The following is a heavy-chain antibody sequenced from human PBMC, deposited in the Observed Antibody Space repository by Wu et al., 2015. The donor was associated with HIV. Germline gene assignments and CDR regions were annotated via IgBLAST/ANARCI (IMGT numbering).Heavy chain of an antibody. D-gene: IGHD5-12*01. J-gene: IGHJ4*02. Sequence: QVQLVQSGAEVKKPGASVKVSCKASGYTFTGYYMHWVRQAPGQGLEWMGWINPKSGGTNYAQNFQGRVTMTRDTSTTTVYMEVSSLRSDDTAVYYCTRDSASSGYDVADYWGQGTLVTVSS. V-gene: IGHV1-2*02. CDR3: TRDSASSGYDVADY. CDR2: INPKSGGT. CDR1: GYTFTGYY.